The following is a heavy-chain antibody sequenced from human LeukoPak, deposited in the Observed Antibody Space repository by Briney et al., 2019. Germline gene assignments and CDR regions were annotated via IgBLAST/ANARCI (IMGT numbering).Heavy chain of an antibody. V-gene: IGHV1-69*01. Sequence: GASVKVSCKASGGTFSSYAISWVRQAPGQGLEWMGGIIPIFGTANYAQKFQGRVMITADESTSTAYMELSSLRSEDTAVYYCARELEKLLWFGEFDDAFDIWGQGTMVTVSS. D-gene: IGHD3-10*01. CDR3: ARELEKLLWFGEFDDAFDI. CDR1: GGTFSSYA. J-gene: IGHJ3*02. CDR2: IIPIFGTA.